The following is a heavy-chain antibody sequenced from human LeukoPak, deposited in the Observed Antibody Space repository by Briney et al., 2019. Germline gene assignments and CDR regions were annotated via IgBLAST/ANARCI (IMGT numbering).Heavy chain of an antibody. CDR2: INPNSGGT. Sequence: ASVKVSCKASGYTFTGYYMRWVRQAPGQGLEWMGRINPNSGGTNYAQKFQGRVTMTRDTSISTAYMELSRLRSDDTAVYYCARALTQSSIAATLDYWGQGTLVTVSS. V-gene: IGHV1-2*02. J-gene: IGHJ4*02. CDR3: ARALTQSSIAATLDY. CDR1: GYTFTGYY. D-gene: IGHD6-6*01.